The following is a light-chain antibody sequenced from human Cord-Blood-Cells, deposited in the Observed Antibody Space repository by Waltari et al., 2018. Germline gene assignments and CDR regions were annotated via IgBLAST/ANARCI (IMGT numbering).Light chain of an antibody. CDR3: PQYYSTLA. CDR2: WAS. Sequence: DIVMTQSPDSLAVSLGERATINCKSSQSVLYSSNNKNYLAWYQQKPGQPPKLLIYWASTRESGVPDRFSGSGSGTDFTLTISSLQAEDVAVYYCPQYYSTLAFGQGTKVEI. CDR1: QSVLYSSNNKNY. V-gene: IGKV4-1*01. J-gene: IGKJ1*01.